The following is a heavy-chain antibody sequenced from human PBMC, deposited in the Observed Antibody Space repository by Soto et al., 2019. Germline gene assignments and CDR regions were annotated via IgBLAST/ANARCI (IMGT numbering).Heavy chain of an antibody. J-gene: IGHJ6*02. CDR1: GGSISSGGYY. CDR3: ARDSPVVVVAATKRYYYYGMDV. V-gene: IGHV4-31*03. CDR2: IYYSGST. D-gene: IGHD2-15*01. Sequence: NPSETLSLTCTVSGGSISSGGYYWSWIRQHPGKGLEWIGYIYYSGSTYYNPSLKSRVTISVDTSKNQFSLKLSSVTAADTAVYYCARDSPVVVVAATKRYYYYGMDVWGHGTTVTVSS.